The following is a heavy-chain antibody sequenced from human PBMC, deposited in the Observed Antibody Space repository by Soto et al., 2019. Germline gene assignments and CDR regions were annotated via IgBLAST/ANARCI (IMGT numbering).Heavy chain of an antibody. CDR3: ARAPTSYYYDSSGYLGSDY. CDR2: ISAYNGNT. Sequence: ASVKVSCKASGYTFTSYGISWVRQAPGQGLEWMGWISAYNGNTNYAQKLQGRVTMTTDTSTSTAYMELRSLRSDDTAVYYCARAPTSYYYDSSGYLGSDYWGQGTLVTVSS. CDR1: GYTFTSYG. D-gene: IGHD3-22*01. J-gene: IGHJ4*02. V-gene: IGHV1-18*01.